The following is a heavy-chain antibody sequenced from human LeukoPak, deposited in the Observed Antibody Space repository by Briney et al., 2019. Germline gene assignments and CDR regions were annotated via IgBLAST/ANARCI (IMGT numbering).Heavy chain of an antibody. CDR2: IIPIFGTA. CDR1: GGTFSSYA. V-gene: IGHV1-69*01. J-gene: IGHJ1*01. CDR3: AGSTVTRLAEYFQH. Sequence: SVKVSCKASGGTFSSYAISWVRQAPGRGLEWMGGIIPIFGTANYAQKFQGRVTITADESTSTAYMELSSLRSEDTAVYYCAGSTVTRLAEYFQHWGQGTLVTVSS. D-gene: IGHD4-17*01.